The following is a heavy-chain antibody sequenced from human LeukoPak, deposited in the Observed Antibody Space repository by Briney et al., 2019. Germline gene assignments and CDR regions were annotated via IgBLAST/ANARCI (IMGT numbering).Heavy chain of an antibody. CDR3: ARDTDDSSGYYYAGGDY. CDR1: GFTFSSYA. J-gene: IGHJ4*02. Sequence: PGGSLRLSCSASGFTFSSYAMHWVRQAPGKGLECVSAITGDGGRTYYADSVKGRFTISRDNSKNTLYLQMNSLRAEDTAVYYCARDTDDSSGYYYAGGDYWGQGTLVTVSS. CDR2: ITGDGGRT. D-gene: IGHD3-22*01. V-gene: IGHV3-64*04.